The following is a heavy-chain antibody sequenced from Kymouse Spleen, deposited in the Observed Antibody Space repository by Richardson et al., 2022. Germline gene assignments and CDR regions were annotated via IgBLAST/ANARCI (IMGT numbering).Heavy chain of an antibody. D-gene: IGHD5-12*01. J-gene: IGHJ4*02. CDR2: INHSGST. CDR3: ARRGYSGYKFDY. CDR1: GGSFSGYY. Sequence: QVQLQQWGAGLLKPSETLSLTCAVYGGSFSGYYWSWIRQPPGKGLEWIGEINHSGSTNYNPSLKSRVTISVDTSKNQFSLKLSSVTAADTAVYYCARRGYSGYKFDYWGQGTLVTVSS. V-gene: IGHV4-34*01.